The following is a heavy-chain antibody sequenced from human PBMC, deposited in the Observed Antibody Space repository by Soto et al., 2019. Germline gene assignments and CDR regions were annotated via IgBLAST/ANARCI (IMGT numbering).Heavy chain of an antibody. Sequence: PSETLSLTCTVSGGSISSYYWNWIRQPPGKGLEWIGYIHYSGSSNYNPSLKSRVTISVDTSKNQFSLTLSSVTAADTAVYYCARVVPTPYYFDYWGQGTLVTVSS. V-gene: IGHV4-59*01. D-gene: IGHD2-2*01. J-gene: IGHJ4*02. CDR2: IHYSGSS. CDR1: GGSISSYY. CDR3: ARVVPTPYYFDY.